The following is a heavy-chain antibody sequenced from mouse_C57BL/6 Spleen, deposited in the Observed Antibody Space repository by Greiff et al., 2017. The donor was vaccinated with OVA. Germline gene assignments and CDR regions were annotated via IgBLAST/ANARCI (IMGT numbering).Heavy chain of an antibody. D-gene: IGHD1-1*01. V-gene: IGHV5-6*01. Sequence: EVKLMESGGDLVKPGGSLKLSCAASGFTFSSYGMSWVRQTPDKRLEWVATISSGGSYTYYPDSVKGRFTISRDNAKNTLYLQMSSLKSEDTAMYYCASYYGSSHWYFDVWGTGTTVTVSS. CDR1: GFTFSSYG. CDR3: ASYYGSSHWYFDV. CDR2: ISSGGSYT. J-gene: IGHJ1*03.